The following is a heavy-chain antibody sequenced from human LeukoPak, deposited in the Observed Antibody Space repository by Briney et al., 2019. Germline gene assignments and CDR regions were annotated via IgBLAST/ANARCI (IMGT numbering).Heavy chain of an antibody. CDR1: GGSISSYY. Sequence: PSETLSLTCTVSGGSISSYYWSWIRQPPGKGLEWIGYIYYSGSTNYNPSLKSRVTISVDTSKNQFSLKLSSVTAADTAVYYCARFRGGQHLEPFDYWGQGTLVTVS. V-gene: IGHV4-59*08. D-gene: IGHD6-13*01. CDR3: ARFRGGQHLEPFDY. CDR2: IYYSGST. J-gene: IGHJ4*02.